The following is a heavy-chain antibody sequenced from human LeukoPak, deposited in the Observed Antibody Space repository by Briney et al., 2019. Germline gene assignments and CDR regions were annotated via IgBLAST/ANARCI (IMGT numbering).Heavy chain of an antibody. CDR3: ARGGGDYVPKRGTFDY. CDR2: IRSKAFGGTP. D-gene: IGHD4-17*01. J-gene: IGHJ4*02. Sequence: GGSLRLSCTASGFTFGDYAMSWFRQAPGKGLEWVGFIRSKAFGGTPEYAVSVKGRFTISRDDSKSIAYLQMNSLRAEDTAVYYCARGGGDYVPKRGTFDYWGQGTLVTVSS. CDR1: GFTFGDYA. V-gene: IGHV3-49*03.